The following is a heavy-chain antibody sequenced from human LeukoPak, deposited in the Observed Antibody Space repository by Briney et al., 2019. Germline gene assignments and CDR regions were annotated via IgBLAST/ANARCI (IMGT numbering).Heavy chain of an antibody. Sequence: GGSLRLSCAASGFTFSSYSMNWVRQAPGKGLEWVSSISSSSSYIYYADSVKGRFTISRDNAKNSLYLQMNSLRAEDTAVYFCARVLKGRSGGYFDYWGQGTLVTVSS. CDR2: ISSSSSYI. CDR3: ARVLKGRSGGYFDY. D-gene: IGHD2-15*01. V-gene: IGHV3-21*01. CDR1: GFTFSSYS. J-gene: IGHJ4*02.